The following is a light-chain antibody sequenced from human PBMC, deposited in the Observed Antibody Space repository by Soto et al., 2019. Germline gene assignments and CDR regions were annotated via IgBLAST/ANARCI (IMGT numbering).Light chain of an antibody. CDR1: SGHTNNA. CDR2: LNSDGSH. V-gene: IGLV4-69*01. J-gene: IGLJ3*02. CDR3: QTWGTGIHV. Sequence: QPVLTQSPSASASLGASVKLTCTLSSGHTNNAIAWHQQQPEKGPRYLMKLNSDGSHTKGDGIPDRFSGSSSGAERYLTISRLRSEDEADSYCQTWGTGIHVFGGGTKLTVL.